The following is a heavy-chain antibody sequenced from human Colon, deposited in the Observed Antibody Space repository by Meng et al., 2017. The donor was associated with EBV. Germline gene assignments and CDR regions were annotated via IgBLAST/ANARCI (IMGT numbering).Heavy chain of an antibody. D-gene: IGHD5-24*01. V-gene: IGHV4-31*03. CDR2: IYYSGST. J-gene: IGHJ4*02. CDR1: GGSTSSGGYY. Sequence: VRRQAPGQALWKPCQTLALSCTVLGGSTSSGGYYWSWIRQHPGKGLEWIGYIYYSGSTYYNPSLKSRVTISIDTSKNQFSLKLSSVTAADTAVYYCARGPSRWLQFSIDYWGQGTLVTVSS. CDR3: ARGPSRWLQFSIDY.